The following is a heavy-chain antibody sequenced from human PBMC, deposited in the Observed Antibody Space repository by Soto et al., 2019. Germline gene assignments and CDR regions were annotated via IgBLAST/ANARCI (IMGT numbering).Heavy chain of an antibody. CDR2: ISGSGANT. J-gene: IGHJ6*02. Sequence: GGSLRLSCAASGFTFSVYAMTWVRQAPGKGLEWVSSISGSGANTYYADSVKGRFIISRDNSKNTVSLQMNSLRADDTAVYYCGKSPDFYYYGMDVWGQGTTVTVSS. CDR1: GFTFSVYA. CDR3: GKSPDFYYYGMDV. V-gene: IGHV3-23*01.